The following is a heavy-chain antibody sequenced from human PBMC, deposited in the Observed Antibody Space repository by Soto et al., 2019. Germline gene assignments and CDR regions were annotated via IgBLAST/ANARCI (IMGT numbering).Heavy chain of an antibody. V-gene: IGHV1-69*06. CDR2: IVPAYGKA. D-gene: IGHD1-26*01. CDR3: ARSVEVGALYYGMDV. Sequence: QVQLEQSGAEVKKAGSSVKVSCKTSGGTFRTYGINWLRQAPGHGLEWMGGIVPAYGKADYAQGFQGRVTITADKSTSTAYVWFSGLRWEDTAVFYCARSVEVGALYYGMDVWGQGTTVSVSS. J-gene: IGHJ6*02. CDR1: GGTFRTYG.